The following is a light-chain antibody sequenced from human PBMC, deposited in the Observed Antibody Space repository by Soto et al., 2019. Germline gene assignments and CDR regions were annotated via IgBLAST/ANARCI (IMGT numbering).Light chain of an antibody. CDR1: QSVSTW. CDR2: DAS. CDR3: QQYTNYPWT. J-gene: IGKJ1*01. V-gene: IGKV1-5*01. Sequence: DIQMTQSPSTLSASVGDRVTITCRASQSVSTWLAWYQQKPGKAPNLLIYDASILQRGVPSRLSSSGSGTEFTLTISSLQPDDFATYYCQQYTNYPWTFGQGTKVEIK.